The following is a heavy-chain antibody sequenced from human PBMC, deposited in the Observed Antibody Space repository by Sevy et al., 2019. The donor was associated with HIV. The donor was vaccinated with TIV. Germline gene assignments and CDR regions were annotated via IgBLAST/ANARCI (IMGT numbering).Heavy chain of an antibody. D-gene: IGHD2-15*01. Sequence: GGSLRLSCAASGFTFSSYSMNWVRQAPGKGLEWVSSISSSSSYIYYADSVKGRFTISRDNAKNSLYLQMNSLRAEDTAVYYCARDPSVGVVAATGWFDPWGQGTLVTVSS. CDR2: ISSSSSYI. CDR1: GFTFSSYS. J-gene: IGHJ5*02. V-gene: IGHV3-21*01. CDR3: ARDPSVGVVAATGWFDP.